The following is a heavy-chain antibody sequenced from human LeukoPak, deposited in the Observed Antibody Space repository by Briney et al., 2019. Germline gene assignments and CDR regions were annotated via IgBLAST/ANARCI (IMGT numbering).Heavy chain of an antibody. CDR1: GGSFSGYY. Sequence: PSETLSLTCAVYGGSFSGYYWSWIRQPPGKGLEWIGEINHSGSTNYNPSLKSRVTISVDTSKNQFSLKLSSVTAADTAVYYCARGRYSSGWYMVFDYWGQGTLVTASS. D-gene: IGHD6-19*01. CDR2: INHSGST. CDR3: ARGRYSSGWYMVFDY. V-gene: IGHV4-34*01. J-gene: IGHJ4*02.